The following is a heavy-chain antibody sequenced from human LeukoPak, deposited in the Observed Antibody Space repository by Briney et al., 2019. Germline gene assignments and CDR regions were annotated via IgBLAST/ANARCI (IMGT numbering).Heavy chain of an antibody. Sequence: SETLSLTCTVSGGSISSGSYYWSWIRQPAGKGLEWTGRMHITGSTNYNPSLKSRVTILVDTSKNQFSLKLNSVTAADTAVYYCARASFSAMLNWGQGTLVTVSS. CDR2: MHITGST. CDR1: GGSISSGSYY. D-gene: IGHD5-18*01. V-gene: IGHV4-61*02. J-gene: IGHJ4*02. CDR3: ARASFSAMLN.